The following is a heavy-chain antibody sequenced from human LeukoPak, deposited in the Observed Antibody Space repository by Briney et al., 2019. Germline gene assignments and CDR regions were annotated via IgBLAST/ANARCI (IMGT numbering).Heavy chain of an antibody. CDR2: IYYSGST. J-gene: IGHJ4*02. D-gene: IGHD3-10*01. CDR1: GGPISSHY. Sequence: SETLSLTCTLPGGPISSHYWSWIRQPPGKVLERIGYIYYSGSTNYNPSLKSRVTISVDTSKNQFSLKLSSVTAADTAVYYCARGGPWFGELRGYFDYWGQGTLVTVSS. V-gene: IGHV4-59*11. CDR3: ARGGPWFGELRGYFDY.